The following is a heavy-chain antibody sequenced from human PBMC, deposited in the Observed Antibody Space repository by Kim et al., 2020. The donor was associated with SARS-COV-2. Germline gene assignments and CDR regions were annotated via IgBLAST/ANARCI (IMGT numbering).Heavy chain of an antibody. V-gene: IGHV4-59*01. CDR3: ARVGSRYFDWLFDY. D-gene: IGHD3-9*01. J-gene: IGHJ4*02. Sequence: NPSPMRRCPISVDTSKNQFSQKLSSVTAADTAVYYCARVGSRYFDWLFDYWGQGTLVTVSS.